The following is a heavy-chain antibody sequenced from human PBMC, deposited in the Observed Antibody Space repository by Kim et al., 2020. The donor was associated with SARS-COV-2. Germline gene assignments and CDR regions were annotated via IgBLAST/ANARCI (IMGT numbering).Heavy chain of an antibody. Sequence: SQTLSLTCAISGDSVSRNNAAWNWIRQSPSRGLEWLGRTYYTSKWYNDYAVSVKSRITINPDTSKNQFSLQLNSVTPEDTAVYYCAGDVRTGIRSFDYWGQGTLVTVSS. CDR2: TYYTSKWYN. CDR3: AGDVRTGIRSFDY. J-gene: IGHJ4*02. D-gene: IGHD6-13*01. V-gene: IGHV6-1*01. CDR1: GDSVSRNNAA.